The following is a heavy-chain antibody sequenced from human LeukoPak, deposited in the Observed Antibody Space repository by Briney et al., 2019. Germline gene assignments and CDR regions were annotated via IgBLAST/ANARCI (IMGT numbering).Heavy chain of an antibody. V-gene: IGHV4-59*01. J-gene: IGHJ3*02. CDR3: ARDAADAFDI. CDR1: GGSISGWY. CDR2: IYSSGNT. Sequence: SETLSLTCTVSGGSISGWYWSWIRQPPGKGLEWIGYIYSSGNTNYNPSLKSRATISVDTSKNQFSLKLSSVTAADTAVYYCARDAADAFDIWGQGTMVTVSS.